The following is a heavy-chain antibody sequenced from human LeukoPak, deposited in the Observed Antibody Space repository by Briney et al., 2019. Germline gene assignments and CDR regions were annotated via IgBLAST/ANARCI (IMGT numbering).Heavy chain of an antibody. CDR2: IYWDDDK. Sequence: SRPVPVKPTQTLTLTCTISGLSLSCSGVGVGWIRQPPGKALEWLVLIYWDDDKRYSPSLKSRLTITKDTSNNQVVLTMTNMDPVDTATYYCAHSGYSYGFDHWGQGTLVTVSS. J-gene: IGHJ4*02. V-gene: IGHV2-5*02. D-gene: IGHD5-18*01. CDR3: AHSGYSYGFDH. CDR1: GLSLSCSGVG.